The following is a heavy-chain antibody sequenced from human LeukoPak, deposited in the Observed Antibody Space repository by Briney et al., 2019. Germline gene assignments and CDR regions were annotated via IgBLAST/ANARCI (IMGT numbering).Heavy chain of an antibody. CDR1: GATFSSYA. CDR3: ARELAGEHYYDSSGYYEVYFDY. J-gene: IGHJ4*02. D-gene: IGHD3-22*01. Sequence: GASVKVSCKASGATFSSYAISWVRQAPGQGLEWMGGIIPIFGTANYAQKFQGRVTITADESTSTAYMELSSLRSEDTAVYYCARELAGEHYYDSSGYYEVYFDYWGQGTLVTVSS. CDR2: IIPIFGTA. V-gene: IGHV1-69*13.